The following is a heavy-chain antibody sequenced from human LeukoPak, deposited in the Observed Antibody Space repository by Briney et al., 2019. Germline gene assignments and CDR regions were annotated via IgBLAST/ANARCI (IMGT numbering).Heavy chain of an antibody. Sequence: PSETLSLTCAVYGGSFSGYYWSWIRQPPGKGLEWIGEINHSGSTNYNPSLKSRVTISVDTSKNQFSLQLNSVTPEDTAVYYCARRTMIEGAVDIWGQGTMVTVSS. CDR2: INHSGST. V-gene: IGHV4-34*01. CDR3: ARRTMIEGAVDI. D-gene: IGHD3-22*01. J-gene: IGHJ3*02. CDR1: GGSFSGYY.